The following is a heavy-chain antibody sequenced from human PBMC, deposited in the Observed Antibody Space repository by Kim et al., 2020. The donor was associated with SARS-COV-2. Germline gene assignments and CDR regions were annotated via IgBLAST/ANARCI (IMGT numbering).Heavy chain of an antibody. D-gene: IGHD3-22*01. V-gene: IGHV1-69*01. CDR2: GTA. Sequence: GTANYAQKFQGRVTITADGSTSTAYMELSSLRSEDTAVYYCARDNRRYYPNWGQGTLVTVSS. J-gene: IGHJ4*02. CDR3: ARDNRRYYPN.